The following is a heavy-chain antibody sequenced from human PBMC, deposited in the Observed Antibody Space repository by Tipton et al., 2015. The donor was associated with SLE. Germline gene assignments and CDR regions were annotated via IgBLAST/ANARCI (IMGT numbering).Heavy chain of an antibody. Sequence: TLSLTCAVYGGSFNGYYWSWIRQPPGKGLEWIGEINHTGSTNYNPSLKSRVTISVDTSKNQFSLKLSSVTAADTAVYYCARARGSSFGVINYYFDYWGQGTLVTVSS. CDR2: INHTGST. V-gene: IGHV4-34*01. D-gene: IGHD3-3*01. CDR1: GGSFNGYY. J-gene: IGHJ4*02. CDR3: ARARGSSFGVINYYFDY.